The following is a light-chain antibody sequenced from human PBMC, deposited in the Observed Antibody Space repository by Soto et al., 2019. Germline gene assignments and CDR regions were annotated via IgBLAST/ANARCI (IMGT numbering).Light chain of an antibody. V-gene: IGKV3-20*01. Sequence: ENVLTQSPGTLSLSPGERATLSCRASQSVGSNYFAWYQQKPGQAPRLFIYGISNRATGVPDRFSGSGSGIDFTLTISRLEPEDFAVYYCQQYGSYPLTFGGGTKVETK. J-gene: IGKJ4*01. CDR1: QSVGSNY. CDR2: GIS. CDR3: QQYGSYPLT.